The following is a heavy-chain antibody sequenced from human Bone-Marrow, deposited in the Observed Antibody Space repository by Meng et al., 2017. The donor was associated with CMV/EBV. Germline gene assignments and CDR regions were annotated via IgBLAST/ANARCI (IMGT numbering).Heavy chain of an antibody. CDR2: INHSRST. CDR1: CGSFGGSC. CDR3: ARGSYGRA. Sequence: QLQQGGASLWKPSGTLALPRAVHCGSFGGSCCGWIRQPAGKGLEWIGEINHSRSTNYNPSLKSRVTISVDTSKNQFSLKLSSVTAADTAAYYCARGSYGRAWGQGTLVTVSS. V-gene: IGHV4-34*01. D-gene: IGHD4-17*01. J-gene: IGHJ5*02.